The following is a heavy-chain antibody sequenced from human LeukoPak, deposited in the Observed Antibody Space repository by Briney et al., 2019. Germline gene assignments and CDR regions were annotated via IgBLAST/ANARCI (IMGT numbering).Heavy chain of an antibody. CDR1: GFIFSSCE. D-gene: IGHD3-3*01. Sequence: PGGSLRLSCAASGFIFSSCEMNWVRQAPGKGLEGLSYISSGGSTIHYADSVKGRFTISRDDARNSLYLQMNSLRADDTGIYYCATRFLEVDDPWGQGTLVTVSS. CDR3: ATRFLEVDDP. CDR2: ISSGGSTI. J-gene: IGHJ5*02. V-gene: IGHV3-48*03.